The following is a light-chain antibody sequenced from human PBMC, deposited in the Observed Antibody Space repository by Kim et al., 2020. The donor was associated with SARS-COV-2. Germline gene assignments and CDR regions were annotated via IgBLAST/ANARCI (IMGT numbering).Light chain of an antibody. Sequence: QSALTQPASVSGSPGQSITISCTGTSSDVGGYNYVSWYQQHPGKAPKLMIYDVSNRPSGVSNRFSGSKSGNTASLTISGLQAEEEADYYCGSYTSGSIGVLGEGTRLTVL. J-gene: IGLJ3*02. CDR3: GSYTSGSIGV. CDR2: DVS. V-gene: IGLV2-14*03. CDR1: SSDVGGYNY.